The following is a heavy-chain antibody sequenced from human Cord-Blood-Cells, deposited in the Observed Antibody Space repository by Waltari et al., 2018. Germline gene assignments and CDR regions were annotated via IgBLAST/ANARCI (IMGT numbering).Heavy chain of an antibody. CDR3: ASVRFLEWLLYY. CDR2: IYYSGST. Sequence: QLQLQESGPGLVKPSVTLSLTCTVSGGSISSSSYYWGWIRPPPGEGLEWIGRIYYSGSTYYNPSLKSRVTISVDTSKNQFSLKLSSVTAADTAVYYCASVRFLEWLLYYWGQGTLVTVSS. J-gene: IGHJ4*02. D-gene: IGHD3-3*01. CDR1: GGSISSSSYY. V-gene: IGHV4-39*01.